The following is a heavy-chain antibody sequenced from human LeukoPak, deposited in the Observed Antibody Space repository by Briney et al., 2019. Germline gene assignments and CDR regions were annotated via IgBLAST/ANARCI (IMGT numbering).Heavy chain of an antibody. CDR1: GGSISSYY. V-gene: IGHV4-59*08. J-gene: IGHJ2*01. CDR3: ARRAVRGYWYFDL. D-gene: IGHD3-10*01. Sequence: SETLSLTCTVSGGSISSYYWSWIRQPPGKGLEWIGYIYYSGSTNYNPSLKSRVTISVDTSKNQFSLKLSSVTAADTAVYYCARRAVRGYWYFDLWGRGTLVTVSP. CDR2: IYYSGST.